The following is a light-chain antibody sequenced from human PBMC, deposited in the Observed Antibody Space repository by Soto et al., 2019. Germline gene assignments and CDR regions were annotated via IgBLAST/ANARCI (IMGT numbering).Light chain of an antibody. J-gene: IGLJ1*01. CDR2: DVS. Sequence: QSVLTQPASVSGSPGQSITISCTGTISDVEGYNFVSWYQQYPGKAPKLMICDVSNRPSGVSNRFSGSKSGNTASLTISGLQAEDEADYYCSSFTGSNYVFGTGTKLTVL. V-gene: IGLV2-14*03. CDR1: ISDVEGYNF. CDR3: SSFTGSNYV.